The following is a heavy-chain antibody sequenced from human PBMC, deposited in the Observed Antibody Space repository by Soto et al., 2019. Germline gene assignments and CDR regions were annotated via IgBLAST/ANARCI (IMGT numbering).Heavy chain of an antibody. CDR1: GFIVSSHY. J-gene: IGHJ6*02. CDR3: ARDRGDGSSVSCYGSFYYGMDV. Sequence: EVQLVETGGGLIQPGGSLRLSCAASGFIVSSHYMSWVRQAPGKGLEWVSAIYSGGSTYYTDSVEGRFTISRDVSKNILYLQMNSLRADDTAVYYCARDRGDGSSVSCYGSFYYGMDVWGQGTTVIVSS. V-gene: IGHV3-53*02. CDR2: IYSGGST. D-gene: IGHD2-2*01.